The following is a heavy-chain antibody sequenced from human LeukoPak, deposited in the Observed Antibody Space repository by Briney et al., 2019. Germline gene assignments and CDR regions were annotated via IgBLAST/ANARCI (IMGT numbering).Heavy chain of an antibody. CDR2: ISYDGSNE. Sequence: PGGSLRLSCAAFGFTFSSYAMHWVRQAPGKGLEWVAVISYDGSNEYYADSVKGRFTISRDNSKNTLYLQMNSLRAEDTAVYYCASSPRAVAGTIDYWGQGTLVTVSS. V-gene: IGHV3-30-3*01. CDR1: GFTFSSYA. J-gene: IGHJ4*02. CDR3: ASSPRAVAGTIDY. D-gene: IGHD6-19*01.